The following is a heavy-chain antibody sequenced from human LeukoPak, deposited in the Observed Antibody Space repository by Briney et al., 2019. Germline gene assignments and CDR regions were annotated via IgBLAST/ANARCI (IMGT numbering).Heavy chain of an antibody. V-gene: IGHV3-30*02. D-gene: IGHD1-26*01. CDR1: GFTFSSCG. CDR2: IRYDGSNK. CDR3: ANEQWELGDYLDY. J-gene: IGHJ4*02. Sequence: PGGSLRLSCAASGFTFSSCGMHWVRQAPGKGLEWVAFIRYDGSNKYYADSVKGRFTISRDNSKNTLYLQMNSLRAEDTAVYYCANEQWELGDYLDYWGQGTLVTVSS.